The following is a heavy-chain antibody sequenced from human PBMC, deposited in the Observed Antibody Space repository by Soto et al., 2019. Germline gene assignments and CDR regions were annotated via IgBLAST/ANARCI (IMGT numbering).Heavy chain of an antibody. Sequence: EVQVLESGGGLVQPGGSLRLSCAASGFTFSNYDMSWVRQAPGKGLEWVSTIHGGGDYTHYTDSVKARFTISRDNSRNTLFLQMNIMRAEDTAVYYCEKNSGSGSDTNWNFEDWGRGTLVTVSS. J-gene: IGHJ2*01. CDR3: EKNSGSGSDTNWNFED. CDR1: GFTFSNYD. D-gene: IGHD1-26*01. CDR2: IHGGGDYT. V-gene: IGHV3-23*01.